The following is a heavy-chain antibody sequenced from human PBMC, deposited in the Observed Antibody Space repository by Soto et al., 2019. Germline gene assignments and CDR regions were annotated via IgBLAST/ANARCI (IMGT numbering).Heavy chain of an antibody. CDR3: ARVPDR. J-gene: IGHJ5*02. CDR1: GGSISSGGYS. CDR2: IYHSGST. Sequence: QLQLQESGSGLVKPSQTLSLTCAVSGGSISSGGYSWSWIRQPPGKGLEWIGYIYHSGSTYYTPPPXSXXPIAVDRSKNQFSLKLSSVTAADTAVYYCARVPDRWGQGTLVTVSS. D-gene: IGHD2-2*01. V-gene: IGHV4-30-2*01.